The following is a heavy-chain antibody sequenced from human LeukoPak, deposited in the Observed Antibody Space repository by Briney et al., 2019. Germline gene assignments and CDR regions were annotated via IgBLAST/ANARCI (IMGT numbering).Heavy chain of an antibody. CDR2: ISAYNGNT. Sequence: ASVKVSCKASGYTFNSYGISWVRQAPGQGLGWMGWISAYNGNTNYAQKLQGRVTMTTDTSTSTAYMELRRLRSDDTAVYYCARDRAAAANWFDPWGQGTLVTVSS. D-gene: IGHD2-2*01. V-gene: IGHV1-18*01. CDR3: ARDRAAAANWFDP. CDR1: GYTFNSYG. J-gene: IGHJ5*02.